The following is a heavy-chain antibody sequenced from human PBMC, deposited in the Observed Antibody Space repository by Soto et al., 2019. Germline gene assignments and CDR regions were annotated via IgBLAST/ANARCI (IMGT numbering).Heavy chain of an antibody. V-gene: IGHV3-30-3*01. CDR3: ARDVGSSGWPYNLSDS. CDR2: ISYDGSNK. J-gene: IGHJ5*01. D-gene: IGHD6-19*01. Sequence: KGLEWVAVISYDGSNKYYADSVKGRFTISRDNSKNTLYLQMNSLRAEDTAVYYCARDVGSSGWPYNLSDS.